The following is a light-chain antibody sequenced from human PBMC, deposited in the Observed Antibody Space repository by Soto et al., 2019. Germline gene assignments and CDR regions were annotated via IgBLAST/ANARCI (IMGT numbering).Light chain of an antibody. Sequence: QSVLTQSPSASGTPGQRVTISCSGSRSNIGRNFAYWYQHVPGTAPRLLIQRNNERPSGVPDRFSGSKSGTSGSLAISGLRSDDEATYYCAAWDDTLDAQVFGGGTKLTVL. CDR1: RSNIGRNF. J-gene: IGLJ3*02. CDR3: AAWDDTLDAQV. V-gene: IGLV1-47*01. CDR2: RNN.